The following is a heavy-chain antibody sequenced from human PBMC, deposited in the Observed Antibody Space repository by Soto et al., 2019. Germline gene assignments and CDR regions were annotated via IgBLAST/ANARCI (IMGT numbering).Heavy chain of an antibody. J-gene: IGHJ6*03. V-gene: IGHV4-59*01. CDR3: ARKGAAASYAHYYMDV. CDR2: VYYSGNT. D-gene: IGHD6-13*01. Sequence: SQTLRLTWTVAGGSSSPYDGSXILQPQRKGLEWIGYVYYSGNTNYNPSLESRVTISVATSRNRFSLNLTSATAADTAVYYCARKGAAASYAHYYMDVWGRGTAVTVSS. CDR1: GGSSSPYD.